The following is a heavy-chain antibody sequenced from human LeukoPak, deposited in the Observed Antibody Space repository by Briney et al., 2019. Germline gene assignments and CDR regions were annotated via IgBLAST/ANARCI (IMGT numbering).Heavy chain of an antibody. V-gene: IGHV3-74*01. CDR2: VNSDGTRT. Sequence: GGSLTLSCAASEISFSSSWMHWVRQGPGKGLVWVSRVNSDGTRTNYADSVKGRFAISRDNAKNMLYLQMNSLRADDTAVYYCARGRYETDSSGYLYFDYWGQGTLVTVSS. CDR1: EISFSSSW. CDR3: ARGRYETDSSGYLYFDY. D-gene: IGHD3-22*01. J-gene: IGHJ4*02.